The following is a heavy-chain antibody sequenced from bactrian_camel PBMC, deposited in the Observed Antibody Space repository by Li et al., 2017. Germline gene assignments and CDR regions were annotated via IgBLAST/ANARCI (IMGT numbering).Heavy chain of an antibody. V-gene: IGHV3S10*01. Sequence: VQLVESGGGLVQPGGSLRLSCAAAQYTYCSYDMSWYRQAPGKGREFVSGIDIDGSTTYAESVKGRFTISQDNAKNTGHLEMSSLEPEDTAVYYCAAAGQIAGTCFVDETRDCQADGTCWGQGTQVTVS. J-gene: IGHJ4*01. CDR3: AAAGQIAGTCFVDETRDCQADGTC. CDR1: QYTYCSYD. D-gene: IGHD6*01. CDR2: IDIDGST.